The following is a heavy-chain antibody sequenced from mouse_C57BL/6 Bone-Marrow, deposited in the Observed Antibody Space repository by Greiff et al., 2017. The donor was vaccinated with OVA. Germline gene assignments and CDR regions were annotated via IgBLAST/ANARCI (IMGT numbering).Heavy chain of an antibody. CDR3: ARNLGYDYDGGFAY. Sequence: VQLQQSGPGLVQPSQSLSITCTVSGFSLTSYGVHWVRQSPGKGLEWLGVIWSGGSTDYNAAFISRLSISKDNSKSQVFFKMNSLQADDTAIYYCARNLGYDYDGGFAYWGQGTLVTVSA. D-gene: IGHD2-4*01. CDR1: GFSLTSYG. V-gene: IGHV2-2*01. J-gene: IGHJ3*01. CDR2: IWSGGST.